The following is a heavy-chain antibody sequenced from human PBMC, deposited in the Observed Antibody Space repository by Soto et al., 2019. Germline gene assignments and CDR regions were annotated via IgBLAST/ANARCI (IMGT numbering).Heavy chain of an antibody. CDR2: IIPIFGTA. CDR1: GGTFSSYA. V-gene: IGHV1-69*12. CDR3: ARTGRTGTTFSDAFDI. D-gene: IGHD1-1*01. Sequence: QVQLVQSGAEVKKPGSSVKVSCKASGGTFSSYAISWVRQAPGQGLEWMGGIIPIFGTANYAQKFQGRVTITADESTSTAYMELSSPRSEDTAVYYCARTGRTGTTFSDAFDIWGPGTMVTVSS. J-gene: IGHJ3*02.